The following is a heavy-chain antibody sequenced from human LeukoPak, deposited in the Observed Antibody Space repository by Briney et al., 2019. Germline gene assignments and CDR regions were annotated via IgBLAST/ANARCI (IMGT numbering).Heavy chain of an antibody. CDR3: AKEAIFGVAQDY. V-gene: IGHV3-30*18. CDR1: GFTFSSYG. J-gene: IGHJ4*02. D-gene: IGHD3-3*01. CDR2: ISYDGSNK. Sequence: SGRSLRLSCAASGFTFSSYGMHWVRQAPGKGLEWVAVISYDGSNKYYADSVKGRFTISRDNSKNTLYLQMNSLRAEDTAVYYYAKEAIFGVAQDYWGQGTLVTVSS.